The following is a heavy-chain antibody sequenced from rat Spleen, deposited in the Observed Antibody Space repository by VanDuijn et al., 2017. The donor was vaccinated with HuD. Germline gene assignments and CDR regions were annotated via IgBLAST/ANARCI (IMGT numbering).Heavy chain of an antibody. J-gene: IGHJ2*01. CDR3: VRHGYTRYYFDY. Sequence: EVQLVESGGGLVQPGRSLKLSCAASGFTFSDYYMAWVRQAPRKGLEWVATISYGDSSGHSSTYYRDSVKGRFTISRDNAKSTLYLQMDSLRSEDTASYYCVRHGYTRYYFDYWGQGVMVTVSS. D-gene: IGHD1-9*01. V-gene: IGHV5-7*01. CDR1: GFTFSDYY. CDR2: ISYGDSSGHSST.